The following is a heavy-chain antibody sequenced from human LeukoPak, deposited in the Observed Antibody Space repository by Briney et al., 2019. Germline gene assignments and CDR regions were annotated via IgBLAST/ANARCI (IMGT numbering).Heavy chain of an antibody. D-gene: IGHD1-26*01. CDR2: ISSSSSYI. J-gene: IGHJ1*01. CDR1: GFTFSSYS. V-gene: IGHV3-21*01. CDR3: ARDPSGSYVEYFQH. Sequence: SGGSLRLSCAASGFTFSSYSMNWVRQAPGKGLEWVSSISSSSSYIYYADSVKGRFTISRDNAKNSLYLQMNSLRAEDTAVYYCARDPSGSYVEYFQHWGQGALVTVSS.